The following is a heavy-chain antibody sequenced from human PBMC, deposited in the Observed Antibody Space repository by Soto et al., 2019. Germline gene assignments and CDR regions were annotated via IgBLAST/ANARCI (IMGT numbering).Heavy chain of an antibody. CDR2: IKQDGSET. J-gene: IGHJ3*02. V-gene: IGHV3-7*01. D-gene: IGHD6-13*01. CDR3: ARETIAAATDAFDI. Sequence: PGGSLRLSCAASGFMFSGSWMNWVRQAPGKGLEWVANIKQDGSETYYVDSVKGRFTISRDNAKNSLYLQMNSLRAEDTAVYYCARETIAAATDAFDIWGQGTMVTVSS. CDR1: GFMFSGSW.